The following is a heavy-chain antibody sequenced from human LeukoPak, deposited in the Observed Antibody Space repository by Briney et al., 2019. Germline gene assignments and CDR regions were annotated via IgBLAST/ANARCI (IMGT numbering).Heavy chain of an antibody. CDR2: ISVYNGNT. CDR1: GYTFTNYG. CDR3: AREYDYVWGSYRLEPFDY. D-gene: IGHD3-16*02. Sequence: ASVKVSCKASGYTFTNYGISWVRQAPGQGLEWMGWISVYNGNTNYAQKFQGRVTMTTDTSTSTVYLEVRSLRSDDTAVYYCAREYDYVWGSYRLEPFDYWGQGTLVTVSS. V-gene: IGHV1-18*01. J-gene: IGHJ4*02.